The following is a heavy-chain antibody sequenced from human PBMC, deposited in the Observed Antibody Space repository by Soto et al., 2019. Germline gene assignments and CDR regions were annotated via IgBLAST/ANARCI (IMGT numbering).Heavy chain of an antibody. D-gene: IGHD3-3*01. Sequence: SETLSLTCTVSGGSISSYYWSWIRQPPGKGLEWIVYIYYSGSTNCNPSLKSRVTISVDTSKNQFSLKLSSVTAADTAVYYCAKQGWSRSGRIXWGQGTLVTVSX. J-gene: IGHJ4*02. CDR2: IYYSGST. CDR1: GGSISSYY. CDR3: AKQGWSRSGRIX. V-gene: IGHV4-59*01.